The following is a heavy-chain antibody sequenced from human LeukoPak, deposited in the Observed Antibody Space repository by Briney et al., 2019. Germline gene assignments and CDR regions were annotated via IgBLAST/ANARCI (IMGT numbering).Heavy chain of an antibody. Sequence: NPSETLSLTCTVSGGSISSSSYYWGWIRQPPGKGLEWIGSIYYSGSTYYNPSLKSRVTISVDTSKNQFSLKLSSVTAADTAVYYCARDSSGYNYYFDYWGQGTLVTVSS. CDR3: ARDSSGYNYYFDY. V-gene: IGHV4-39*07. J-gene: IGHJ4*02. CDR1: GGSISSSSYY. CDR2: IYYSGST. D-gene: IGHD3-22*01.